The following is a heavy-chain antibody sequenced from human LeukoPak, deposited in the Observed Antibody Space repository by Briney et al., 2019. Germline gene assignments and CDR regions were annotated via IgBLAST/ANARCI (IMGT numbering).Heavy chain of an antibody. CDR3: AKGGCSSTSCYSNLYYDMDV. D-gene: IGHD2-2*01. Sequence: GGSLRLSCAASGFIVSNNDMSWVRQAPGKGLEWVSLIYSGGRTYYADSVKGRFTISRDNSKNTLSLQINSLRAEDTAVYYCAKGGCSSTSCYSNLYYDMDVWGQGTTVTVSS. J-gene: IGHJ6*02. CDR2: IYSGGRT. V-gene: IGHV3-66*01. CDR1: GFIVSNND.